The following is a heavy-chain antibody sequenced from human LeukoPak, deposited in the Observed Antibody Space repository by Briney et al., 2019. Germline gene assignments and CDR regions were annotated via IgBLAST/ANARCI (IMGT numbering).Heavy chain of an antibody. CDR3: ATGVSVGAAYRFDY. CDR1: GFTFSDYA. D-gene: IGHD2-15*01. Sequence: GGSLRLSCAASGFTFSDYAMDWVRQAPAKGLEWVAFTSYDGRDKGYAGSAKSRFTISRDNSKNTLYLQMSSLRSEDTAVYYCATGVSVGAAYRFDYWGQGTLVTVSS. CDR2: TSYDGRDK. J-gene: IGHJ4*02. V-gene: IGHV3-30*15.